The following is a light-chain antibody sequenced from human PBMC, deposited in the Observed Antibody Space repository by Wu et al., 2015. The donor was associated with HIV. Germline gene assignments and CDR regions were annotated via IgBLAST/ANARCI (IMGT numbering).Light chain of an antibody. Sequence: EILMTQSPATLSVSPGERATLSCRASQSVSSNLAWYQQKPGQAPRLLIYGAFTRATGIPARFSGSGSGTEFTLTISSMQSEDFAVYYCQQYNNWPPITFGPGTKVGIK. V-gene: IGKV3-15*01. CDR3: QQYNNWPPIT. CDR1: QSVSSN. CDR2: GAF. J-gene: IGKJ3*01.